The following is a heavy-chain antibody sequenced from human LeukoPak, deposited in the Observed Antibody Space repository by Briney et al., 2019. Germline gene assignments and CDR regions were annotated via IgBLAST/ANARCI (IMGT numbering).Heavy chain of an antibody. CDR2: ISSGSSTI. D-gene: IGHD2-21*02. Sequence: QPGGSLRLSCAASGFTFSSYSMNWVRQAPGKGLEWVSYISSGSSTIYYADSVKGRFTISRDNAKNSLCLQMNSLRDGDTAVYYCARENIVVVTAIRDAFDIWGQGTMVTVSS. J-gene: IGHJ3*02. CDR1: GFTFSSYS. V-gene: IGHV3-48*02. CDR3: ARENIVVVTAIRDAFDI.